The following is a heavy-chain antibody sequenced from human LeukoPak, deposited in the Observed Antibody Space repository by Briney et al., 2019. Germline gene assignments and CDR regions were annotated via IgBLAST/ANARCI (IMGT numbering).Heavy chain of an antibody. V-gene: IGHV4-30-4*07. CDR3: ARVVAAAGNNWFDP. CDR2: IHDSGST. D-gene: IGHD6-13*01. CDR1: GDSISSGGYS. Sequence: PAQTLSLTCAVSGDSISSGGYSWSWIRQTPGKGLEWIAYIHDSGSTYNNPSLKSRLSISIDTSKNQFSLKPNSVTAADTAMYYCARVVAAAGNNWFDPWGQGTLVTVSS. J-gene: IGHJ5*02.